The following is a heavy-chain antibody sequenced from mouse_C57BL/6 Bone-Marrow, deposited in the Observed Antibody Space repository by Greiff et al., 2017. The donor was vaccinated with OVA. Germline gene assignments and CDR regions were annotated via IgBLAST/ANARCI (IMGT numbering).Heavy chain of an antibody. CDR3: ARYLYYGSSYAFDY. V-gene: IGHV1-82*01. D-gene: IGHD1-1*01. Sequence: QVQLQQSGPELVKPGASVKISCKASGYAFSSSWMNWVKQRPGKGLEWIGRIYPGDGDTNYNGKFKGKATLTADKSSSTAYMQLSSLTSEDSAVYFCARYLYYGSSYAFDYWGQGTTLTVSS. CDR2: IYPGDGDT. J-gene: IGHJ2*01. CDR1: GYAFSSSW.